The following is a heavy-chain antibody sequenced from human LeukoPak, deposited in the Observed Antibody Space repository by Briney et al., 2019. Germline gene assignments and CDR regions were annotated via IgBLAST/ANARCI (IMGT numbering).Heavy chain of an antibody. Sequence: SETLSLTCTVSGGSISSYYWSWIRQPAGKGLEWIGRIYTSGSTNYNPSLKSRVTMSVDTSKNQFSLKLSSVTAADTAVYYCARDRYYYDSSGYLLDYWGQGTPVIASS. J-gene: IGHJ4*02. V-gene: IGHV4-4*07. D-gene: IGHD3-22*01. CDR2: IYTSGST. CDR1: GGSISSYY. CDR3: ARDRYYYDSSGYLLDY.